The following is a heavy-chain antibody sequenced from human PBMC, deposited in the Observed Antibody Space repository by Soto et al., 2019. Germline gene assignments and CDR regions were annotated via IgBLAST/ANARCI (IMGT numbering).Heavy chain of an antibody. V-gene: IGHV4-31*03. J-gene: IGHJ4*02. CDR3: ARDWCTNGVCRLDY. CDR1: GGSISSGGYY. Sequence: QVQLQESGPGLVKPSQTLSLTCTVSGGSISSGGYYWSWIRQHPGKGLEWIGYIYYSGSTYYNPSFKSRVTISVDTSKNQFSLKLSSVTAADTAVYYCARDWCTNGVCRLDYGGQGTLVTVSS. CDR2: IYYSGST. D-gene: IGHD2-8*01.